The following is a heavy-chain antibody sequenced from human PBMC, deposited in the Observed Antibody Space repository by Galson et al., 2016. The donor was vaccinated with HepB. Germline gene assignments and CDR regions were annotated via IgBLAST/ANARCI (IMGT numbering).Heavy chain of an antibody. V-gene: IGHV4-4*02. CDR3: ARAAVVPGARMVFDP. CDR1: GASINDSTW. J-gene: IGHJ5*02. CDR2: IYHTGTT. Sequence: SETLSLTCTVSGASINDSTWWTWVRQAPGRGLEWIGEIYHTGTTNNNPFLSSRFTLSIDKSGNQFSLNLTSATAADTAVYYCARAAVVPGARMVFDPWGQGTLVTVSS. D-gene: IGHD2-2*01.